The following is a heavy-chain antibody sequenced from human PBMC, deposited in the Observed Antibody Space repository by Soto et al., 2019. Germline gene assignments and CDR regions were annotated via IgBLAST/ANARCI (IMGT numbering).Heavy chain of an antibody. J-gene: IGHJ4*02. CDR3: ASLPYQVDTAMVPLSHAY. V-gene: IGHV3-30-3*01. D-gene: IGHD5-18*01. CDR2: ISYDGSNK. Sequence: GGSLRLSCAASGFTFSSYAMHWVRQAPGKGLEWVAVISYDGSNKYYADSVKGRFTISRDNSKNTLYLQMNSLRAEDTAVYYCASLPYQVDTAMVPLSHAYWGQGTLVTVSP. CDR1: GFTFSSYA.